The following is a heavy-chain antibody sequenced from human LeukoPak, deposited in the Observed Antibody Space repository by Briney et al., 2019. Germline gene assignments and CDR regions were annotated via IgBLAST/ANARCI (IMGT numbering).Heavy chain of an antibody. D-gene: IGHD3-9*01. J-gene: IGHJ5*02. CDR1: GYSISNY. V-gene: IGHV4-38-2*02. CDR3: ARVPGVYYDRLTGYGSGWFDP. CDR2: VYHSGST. Sequence: SETLSLICTVSGYSISNYWGWVRQPPRKGLEWIGTVYHSGSTYYNPSLRSRVTISVETSKNQFSLKVRSMTAADTAVYYCARVPGVYYDRLTGYGSGWFDPWGQGTLVTVSS.